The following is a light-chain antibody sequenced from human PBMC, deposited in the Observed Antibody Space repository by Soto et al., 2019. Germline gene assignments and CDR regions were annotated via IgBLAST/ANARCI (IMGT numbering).Light chain of an antibody. CDR1: QSVSSY. CDR2: DAS. J-gene: IGKJ1*01. CDR3: QQRSHWPST. Sequence: EIVLTQSPATLSLSPGERATLSCRASQSVSSYLAWYQQKPGQAPRLLIYDASNRATGIPARFSGSGSGTDFTLTISSLEPEDFAVYYSQQRSHWPSTFGQGTQLDIK. V-gene: IGKV3-11*01.